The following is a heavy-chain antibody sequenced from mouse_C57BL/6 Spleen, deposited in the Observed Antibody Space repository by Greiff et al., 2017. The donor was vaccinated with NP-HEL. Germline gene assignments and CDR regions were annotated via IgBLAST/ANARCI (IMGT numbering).Heavy chain of an antibody. CDR3: VREEDGNYRMDY. CDR1: GFSFNTYA. Sequence: EVQLQESGGGLVQPKGSLKLSCAASGFSFNTYAMNWVRQAPGKGLEWVARIRSKSNNYATYYADSVKDRFTISRDDSESMLYLQMNNLKTEDTAMYYCVREEDGNYRMDYWGQGTSVTVSS. D-gene: IGHD2-1*01. V-gene: IGHV10-1*01. J-gene: IGHJ4*01. CDR2: IRSKSNNYAT.